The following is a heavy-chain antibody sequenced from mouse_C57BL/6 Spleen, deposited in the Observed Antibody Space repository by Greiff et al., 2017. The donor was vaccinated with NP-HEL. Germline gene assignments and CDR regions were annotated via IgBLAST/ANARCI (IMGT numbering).Heavy chain of an antibody. J-gene: IGHJ1*03. D-gene: IGHD4-1*01. Sequence: EVNVVESGGGLVKPGGSLKLSCAASGFTFSDYGMHWVRQAPEKGLEWVAYISSGSSTIYYADKVKGRFTISRDNAKTTLFLQMTSLRSEDTAMYYCAKGYWDGGYFDVWGTGTTVTVSS. V-gene: IGHV5-17*01. CDR3: AKGYWDGGYFDV. CDR1: GFTFSDYG. CDR2: ISSGSSTI.